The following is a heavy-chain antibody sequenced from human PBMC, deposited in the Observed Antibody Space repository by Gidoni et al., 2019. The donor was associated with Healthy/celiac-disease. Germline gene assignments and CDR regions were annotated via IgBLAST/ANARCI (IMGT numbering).Heavy chain of an antibody. V-gene: IGHV4-61*02. CDR3: ASVAGNGNPQGWYFDL. J-gene: IGHJ2*01. CDR1: GASISRGSYY. CDR2: IYTSGST. D-gene: IGHD2-8*01. Sequence: QVQLQESGPGLVKPSQTLSLTCTVSGASISRGSYYWSWSRQPAGKGLEWIGRIYTSGSTNYNPSLKSRVTISVDTSKNQFSLKLSSVTAADTAVYYCASVAGNGNPQGWYFDLWGRGTLVTVSS.